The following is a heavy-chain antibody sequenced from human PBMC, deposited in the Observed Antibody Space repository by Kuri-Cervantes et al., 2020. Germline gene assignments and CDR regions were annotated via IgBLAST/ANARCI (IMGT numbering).Heavy chain of an antibody. CDR3: AEDGIRDVDW. V-gene: IGHV4-59*04. J-gene: IGHJ4*02. D-gene: IGHD5-24*01. Sequence: GSLRLSCTVSGDSISPYYWSWIRKPPGGGLERIGSWYHSGRTYYNPSLKSRVTISRDTSKNQFSLKLNSVTAADTVVFFQAEDGIRDVDWWGQGTLVTVSS. CDR1: GDSISPYY. CDR2: WYHSGRT.